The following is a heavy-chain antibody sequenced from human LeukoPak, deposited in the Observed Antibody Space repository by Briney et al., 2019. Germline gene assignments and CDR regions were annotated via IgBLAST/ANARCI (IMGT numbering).Heavy chain of an antibody. CDR1: GGSISSYY. CDR3: ARDSQMHDAFDI. V-gene: IGHV4-59*01. J-gene: IGHJ3*02. Sequence: SETLSLTCTVSGGSISSYYWSWIRQPPGKGLEWIGYIYYSGSTNYNPFLKSRVTISVDTSKNQFSLKLSSVTAADTAVYYCARDSQMHDAFDIWGQGTMVTVSS. D-gene: IGHD5-24*01. CDR2: IYYSGST.